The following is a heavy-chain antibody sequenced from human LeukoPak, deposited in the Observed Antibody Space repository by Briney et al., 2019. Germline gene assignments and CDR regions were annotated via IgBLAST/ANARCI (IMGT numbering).Heavy chain of an antibody. Sequence: GGSLRLSCAASGFTFSSYSMNWVRQAPGKGLEWVSSISSSSSYIYYADSVKGRFTISRDNAKNSLYLQMNSLRAEDTAVYYCAIYDSSGGGIDYWGQGTLVTVSS. J-gene: IGHJ4*02. V-gene: IGHV3-21*01. CDR2: ISSSSSYI. D-gene: IGHD3-22*01. CDR3: AIYDSSGGGIDY. CDR1: GFTFSSYS.